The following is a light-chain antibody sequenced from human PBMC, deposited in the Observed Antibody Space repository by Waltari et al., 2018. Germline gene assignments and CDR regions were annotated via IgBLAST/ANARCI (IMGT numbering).Light chain of an antibody. CDR2: EAS. CDR3: QEYESLPIT. V-gene: IGKV1-5*03. Sequence: TCRASQYVKNNLAWFQQKPGKAPKVLIHEASRLESGVPARFSGSGFGTEFILTISSLQPDDFATYYCQEYESLPITFGGGTKVEIK. J-gene: IGKJ4*01. CDR1: QYVKNN.